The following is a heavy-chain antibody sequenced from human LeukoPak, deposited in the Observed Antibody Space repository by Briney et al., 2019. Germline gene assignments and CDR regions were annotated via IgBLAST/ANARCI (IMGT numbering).Heavy chain of an antibody. CDR3: ARESFQAFDI. CDR2: IYYIGIT. Sequence: SETLSLTCTVSGGSVSSYYWSWIRQPPGKGLEYIGYIYYIGITNYNPSLKSRVTISVDASKNQFSLELSSVTAADTAIYYCARESFQAFDIWGQGTLVTVSS. V-gene: IGHV4-59*02. CDR1: GGSVSSYY. J-gene: IGHJ3*02. D-gene: IGHD1-26*01.